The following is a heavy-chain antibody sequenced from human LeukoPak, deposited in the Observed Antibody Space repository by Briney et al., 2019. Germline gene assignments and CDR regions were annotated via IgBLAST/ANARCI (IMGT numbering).Heavy chain of an antibody. Sequence: SETLSLTCTVSGYSISSGYYWGWIRQPPGKGLEWIGSIYHSGSTYYNPSLKSRVTISVDTSKNQFSLKLSSVTAADTAVHYCARGYSYGYSSYWGQGTLVTVSS. CDR3: ARGYSYGYSSY. CDR1: GYSISSGYY. D-gene: IGHD5-18*01. V-gene: IGHV4-38-2*02. CDR2: IYHSGST. J-gene: IGHJ4*02.